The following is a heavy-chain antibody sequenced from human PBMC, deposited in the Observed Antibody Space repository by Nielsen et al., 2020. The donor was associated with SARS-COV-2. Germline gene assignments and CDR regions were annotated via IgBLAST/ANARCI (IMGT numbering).Heavy chain of an antibody. V-gene: IGHV1-69*04. CDR2: IIPILGIA. J-gene: IGHJ4*02. D-gene: IGHD3-10*01. CDR3: ARARSYYGSGSSYFDY. CDR1: GCTFSSYA. Sequence: SVKVSCKASGCTFSSYAISWVRQAPGQGLEWMGRIIPILGIANYAQKFQGRVTITADKSTSTAYMELSSLRSEDTAVYYCARARSYYGSGSSYFDYWGQGTLVTVSS.